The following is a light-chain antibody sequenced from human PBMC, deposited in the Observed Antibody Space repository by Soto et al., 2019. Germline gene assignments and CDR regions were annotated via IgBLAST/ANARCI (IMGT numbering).Light chain of an antibody. Sequence: QSVLTQPPSASGTPGQRVTISCSGSSSNIGSHTVNWYQQLPGTAPKLLMYNDNQRPSGVSDRFSGSKSGSSASLAISGLQSEDEADYYCAAWDDSLNGVVFGGGTQLTVL. J-gene: IGLJ2*01. V-gene: IGLV1-44*01. CDR3: AAWDDSLNGVV. CDR1: SSNIGSHT. CDR2: NDN.